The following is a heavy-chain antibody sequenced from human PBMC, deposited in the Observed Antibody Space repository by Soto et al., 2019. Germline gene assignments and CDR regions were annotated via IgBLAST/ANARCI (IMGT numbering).Heavy chain of an antibody. Sequence: RLQESGPGLVKPSQTLSLTCAVSGVSITSGGSYWNWIRQIPGKGLEWIGYIYSSGDTFHNPSLKSRVTISVDTPKNQFSLRLTXXXAADTAVYYCATLGXRGVVPPAXWGQGTLVTVSS. V-gene: IGHV4-31*11. CDR2: IYSSGDT. D-gene: IGHD3-10*01. J-gene: IGHJ4*02. CDR1: GVSITSGGSY. CDR3: ATLGXRGVVPPAX.